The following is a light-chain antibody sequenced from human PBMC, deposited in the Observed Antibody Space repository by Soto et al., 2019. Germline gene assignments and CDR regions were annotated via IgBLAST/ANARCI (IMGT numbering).Light chain of an antibody. V-gene: IGLV2-14*01. J-gene: IGLJ2*01. Sequence: QSALTQPASVSGSPGQSITISCTGTSSDVGGYNYVSWYQQHPGKAPKLMIYDVSNRPSGVSDLFSGSMSGNTASLTISGLQAEDEADYYCSSYTSSSTPVVFGGGTKLTVL. CDR2: DVS. CDR3: SSYTSSSTPVV. CDR1: SSDVGGYNY.